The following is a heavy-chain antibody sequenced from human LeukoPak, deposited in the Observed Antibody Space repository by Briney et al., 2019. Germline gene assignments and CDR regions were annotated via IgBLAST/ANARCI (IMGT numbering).Heavy chain of an antibody. CDR3: ARHLALRYFDWLLMVDGERNWFDP. Sequence: SETLSLTCAVYGGSFSGYYWSWIRQPPGKGLEWIGEINHSGSTNYNPSLKSRVTISVDTSKNQFSLKLSSVTAADTAVYYCARHLALRYFDWLLMVDGERNWFDPWGQGTLVTVSS. CDR1: GGSFSGYY. D-gene: IGHD3-9*01. J-gene: IGHJ5*02. CDR2: INHSGST. V-gene: IGHV4-34*01.